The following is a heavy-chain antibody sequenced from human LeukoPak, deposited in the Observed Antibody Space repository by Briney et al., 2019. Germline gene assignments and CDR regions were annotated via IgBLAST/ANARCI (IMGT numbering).Heavy chain of an antibody. J-gene: IGHJ4*02. Sequence: GESLKISCKGSGYTFNNYWIAWVRQMPGKGLEWMGIIYPGDSDTKYSPSFQGQVTFSVDKSIGTAYLQWNSLKASDTAMFYCARRAVSNNYFDYWGQGTLVTVSS. CDR1: GYTFNNYW. CDR3: ARRAVSNNYFDY. CDR2: IYPGDSDT. D-gene: IGHD5/OR15-5a*01. V-gene: IGHV5-51*01.